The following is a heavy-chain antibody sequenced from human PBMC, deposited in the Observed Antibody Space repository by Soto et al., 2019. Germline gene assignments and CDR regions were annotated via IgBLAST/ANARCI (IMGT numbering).Heavy chain of an antibody. CDR2: IFDSGST. CDR3: ASEIMPLSNDWYFDL. J-gene: IGHJ2*01. CDR1: GGSISGGVHS. V-gene: IGHV4-30-4*01. D-gene: IGHD2-8*01. Sequence: QVQLQESGPGLVKPSETLSLTCTVSGGSISGGVHSWSWIRQPPGKGLEWIGHIFDSGSTYYNPSLKSRLTISVDTSKNQCSLRLSSVTAADTAVYYCASEIMPLSNDWYFDLWGRGTLVTVSS.